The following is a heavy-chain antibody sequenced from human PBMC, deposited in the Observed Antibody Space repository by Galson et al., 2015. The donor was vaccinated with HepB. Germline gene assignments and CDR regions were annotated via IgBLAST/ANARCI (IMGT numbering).Heavy chain of an antibody. J-gene: IGHJ4*02. Sequence: SGAEVKKPGESLKISCKGSGYNFTTHWIGWVRQMPGRGLEWMGVVYPGDSDTRYRPSFQGPVTISVAKSINTAYLQWSSLEASDTAMYYCARGSQYCNGQSCRFDSWGQGSLVTVSS. V-gene: IGHV5-51*03. CDR3: ARGSQYCNGQSCRFDS. D-gene: IGHD2-15*01. CDR1: GYNFTTHW. CDR2: VYPGDSDT.